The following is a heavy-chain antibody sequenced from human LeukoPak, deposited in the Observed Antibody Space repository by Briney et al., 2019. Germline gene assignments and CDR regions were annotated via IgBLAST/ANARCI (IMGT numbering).Heavy chain of an antibody. CDR2: INSDGTST. D-gene: IGHD5-24*01. V-gene: IGHV3-74*01. CDR3: ACGYKGDY. Sequence: GGSLRLSCAASGFTFSSYWMHWVRHPPGKGLVWVSRINSDGTSTSYADSVKGRFTISRDNAKNTLYLQMNSLRVDYTAVYYCACGYKGDYWGQGTLVTVSS. CDR1: GFTFSSYW. J-gene: IGHJ4*02.